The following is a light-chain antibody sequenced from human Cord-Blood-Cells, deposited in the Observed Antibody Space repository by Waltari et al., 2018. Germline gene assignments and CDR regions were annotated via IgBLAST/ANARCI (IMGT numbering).Light chain of an antibody. V-gene: IGLV2-23*01. J-gene: IGLJ2*01. CDR3: CSYAGSSTYVV. CDR1: SSDVGSHNL. CDR2: EGS. Sequence: QSALTQPASVSGSPAQSITISRTGTSSDVGSHNLSSWYKHHPGKAPKLMIYEGSKRPSGVSNRFSGSKSGNTASLTISGLQAEDEADYYCCSYAGSSTYVVFGGGTKLTVL.